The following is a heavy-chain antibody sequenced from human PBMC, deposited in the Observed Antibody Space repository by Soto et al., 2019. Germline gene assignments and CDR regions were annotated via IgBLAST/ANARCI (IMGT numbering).Heavy chain of an antibody. CDR1: GGSISSSSYY. Sequence: QLQLQESGPGLVKPSETLSLTCTVSGGSISSSSYYWGWIRQPPGKGLEWIGSIYYSGSTYYNPSLKSRVTISVDTSMNQFSLKLSSVTAVDTAVYYCARPSGSYLYYFDYWGQGTLVTDSS. V-gene: IGHV4-39*01. D-gene: IGHD1-26*01. CDR3: ARPSGSYLYYFDY. CDR2: IYYSGST. J-gene: IGHJ4*02.